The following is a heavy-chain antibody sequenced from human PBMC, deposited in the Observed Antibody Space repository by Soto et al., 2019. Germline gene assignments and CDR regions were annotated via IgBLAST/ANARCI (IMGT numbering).Heavy chain of an antibody. J-gene: IGHJ4*02. CDR1: GGSFSVYY. CDR3: ARDKITGLFDY. V-gene: IGHV4-34*01. D-gene: IGHD2-8*02. Sequence: QVQLQQWGAGLLKPSETLSLTCAVYGGSFSVYYWTWIRQPPGTGLEWIGEINHSGSTNYNPSLKSRVTISVDPSKNQFSLKLTSVTAADTAVYYCARDKITGLFDYWGQGTLVTVSS. CDR2: INHSGST.